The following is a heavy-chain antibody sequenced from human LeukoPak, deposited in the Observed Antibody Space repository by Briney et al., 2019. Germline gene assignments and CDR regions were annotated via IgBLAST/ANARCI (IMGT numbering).Heavy chain of an antibody. CDR3: AEGTTG. CDR2: INQDGGGK. J-gene: IGHJ1*01. V-gene: IGHV3-7*01. D-gene: IGHD1-1*01. Sequence: GGSLRLSCATSGFTFSRHWMSWVRQAPGKGLEGLANINQDGGGKYYVDSVKGRFTISRDNAKNSLYLQMNSLRSEDTAIYYCAEGTTGWGQGTLVTVSS. CDR1: GFTFSRHW.